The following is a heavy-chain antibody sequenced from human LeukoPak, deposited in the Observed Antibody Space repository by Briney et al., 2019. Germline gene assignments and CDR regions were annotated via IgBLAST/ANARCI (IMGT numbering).Heavy chain of an antibody. CDR1: GFTFSSYS. J-gene: IGHJ4*02. CDR3: ARGGGSYSGDY. CDR2: ISSSSSTI. D-gene: IGHD1-26*01. Sequence: QPGGSLRLSCAASGFTFSSYSMNWVRQAPGEGLGWVSYISSSSSTIYYADSVKGRFTISRDNAKNSLYLQMNSLRAEDTAVYYCARGGGSYSGDYWGQGTLVTVSS. V-gene: IGHV3-48*01.